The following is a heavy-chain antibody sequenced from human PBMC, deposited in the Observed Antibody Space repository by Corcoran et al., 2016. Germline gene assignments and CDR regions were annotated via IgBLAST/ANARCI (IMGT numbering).Heavy chain of an antibody. CDR1: GGTFSSYA. J-gene: IGHJ6*02. CDR2: IIPIFGTA. CDR3: ARDFKSEGRRFAKTYYYYGMDV. Sequence: QVQLVQSGAEVKKPGSSVKVSCKASGGTFSSYAISWVRQAPGQGLEWMGGIIPIFGTANYAQKFQGRVTITADESTSTAYMELSSLRSEDTAGYYCARDFKSEGRRFAKTYYYYGMDVWGQGTTVTVSS. V-gene: IGHV1-69*01. D-gene: IGHD5-12*01.